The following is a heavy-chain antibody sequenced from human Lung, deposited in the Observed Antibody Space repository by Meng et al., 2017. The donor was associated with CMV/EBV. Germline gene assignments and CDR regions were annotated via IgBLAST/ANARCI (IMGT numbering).Heavy chain of an antibody. D-gene: IGHD7-27*01. J-gene: IGHJ4*02. V-gene: IGHV1-2*02. CDR1: GYTFTAHY. Sequence: XXSCKASGYTFTAHYFHWVRQAPGQGLEWMGWIHPHRGDTNYAQQFQGRVTLTRDTSINTGYMELTRLTSDDTAVYYCARDNNWGPDYWGQGTLVTVSS. CDR3: ARDNNWGPDY. CDR2: IHPHRGDT.